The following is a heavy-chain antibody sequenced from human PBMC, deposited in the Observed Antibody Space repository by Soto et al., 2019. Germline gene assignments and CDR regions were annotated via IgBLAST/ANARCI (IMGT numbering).Heavy chain of an antibody. CDR2: MNPNSGNT. D-gene: IGHD1-1*01. CDR1: GNTSTGYN. CDR3: AREKVVGATGN. J-gene: IGHJ4*02. Sequence: QVQLVQSGAEVKKPGASWRASCKPSGNTSTGYNINWGRQATGQGLEWRGGMNPNSGNTVYAQKFQGRVTMTRNTSISTAYMELSSLRSEDTAVYYCAREKVVGATGNWGQGTLVTVSS. V-gene: IGHV1-8*01.